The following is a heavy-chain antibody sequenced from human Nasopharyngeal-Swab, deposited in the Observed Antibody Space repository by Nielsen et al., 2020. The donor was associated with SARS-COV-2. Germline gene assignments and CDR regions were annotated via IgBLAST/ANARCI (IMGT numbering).Heavy chain of an antibody. D-gene: IGHD3-22*01. CDR2: ISDDSGAK. V-gene: IGHV3-21*01. CDR3: LRGDSRDY. Sequence: GESLKISCAASGFSFSTYTMNWARRAPGKGPEWLSSISDDSGAKYHADSVKGRFTISRDSAKNSLFLEMNSLRAEDTAVYYCLRGDSRDYWGPGTLVSVSS. CDR1: GFSFSTYT. J-gene: IGHJ4*02.